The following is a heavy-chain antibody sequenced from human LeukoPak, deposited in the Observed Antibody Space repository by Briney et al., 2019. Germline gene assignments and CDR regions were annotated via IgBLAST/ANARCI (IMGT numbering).Heavy chain of an antibody. Sequence: SETLSLTCTVSGGSISSYYWSWLRQPAGKGLEWIGRIYISGSTNYNPSLKSRVTMSVDTSKNQFSLKLSSVTAADTAVYYCARDSTLLGYYYMDVWGKGTTVTVSS. CDR1: GGSISSYY. J-gene: IGHJ6*03. D-gene: IGHD2-8*02. CDR2: IYISGST. CDR3: ARDSTLLGYYYMDV. V-gene: IGHV4-4*07.